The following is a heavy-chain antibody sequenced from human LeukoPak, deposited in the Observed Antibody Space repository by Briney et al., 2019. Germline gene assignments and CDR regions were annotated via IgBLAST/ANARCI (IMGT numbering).Heavy chain of an antibody. CDR3: ARGFASVAAPFDY. Sequence: SETLSLTCTVSGGSIISSSYYWGWIRQPPGKGLEWIGSIYYSGSTYYNPSLKSRVTIAVDTSKNQFSLKLSSVTAADTAVYYCARGFASVAAPFDYWGQGTLVTVSS. CDR2: IYYSGST. CDR1: GGSIISSSYY. D-gene: IGHD2-15*01. J-gene: IGHJ4*02. V-gene: IGHV4-39*07.